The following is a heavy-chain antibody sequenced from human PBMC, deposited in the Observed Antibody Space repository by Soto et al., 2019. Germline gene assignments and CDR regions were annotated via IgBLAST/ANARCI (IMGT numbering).Heavy chain of an antibody. CDR2: LSSTGST. Sequence: QVQLQESGPRLVKPSETLSLTCTASGGSVSSHYWCWIRQAAGKGLEWIGRLSSTGSTNYNPSLRSRVTMSVGTPRNQFSLTLTSVTAADTAIYCCARDGSGYDSSGFYLYDAFDIWGQGTMVTVSS. J-gene: IGHJ3*02. D-gene: IGHD3-22*01. CDR3: ARDGSGYDSSGFYLYDAFDI. V-gene: IGHV4-4*07. CDR1: GGSVSSHY.